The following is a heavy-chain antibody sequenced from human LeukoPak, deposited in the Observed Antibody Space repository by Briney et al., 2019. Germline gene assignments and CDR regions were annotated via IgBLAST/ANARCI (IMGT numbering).Heavy chain of an antibody. V-gene: IGHV3-9*01. D-gene: IGHD3-22*01. Sequence: PGRSLRLSCAASGFTFDDYAMHWVRQAPGKGLEWVSGISWNSGSIGYADSVKGRFTISRDNAKNSLYLQMNSLRAEDTALYYCAKGPLYYYDSSGKGFDYWGQGTLVTVSS. J-gene: IGHJ4*02. CDR2: ISWNSGSI. CDR1: GFTFDDYA. CDR3: AKGPLYYYDSSGKGFDY.